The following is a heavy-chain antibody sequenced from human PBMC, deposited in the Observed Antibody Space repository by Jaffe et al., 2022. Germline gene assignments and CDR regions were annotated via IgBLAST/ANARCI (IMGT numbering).Heavy chain of an antibody. D-gene: IGHD6-13*01. CDR2: IYHSGST. Sequence: QVQLQESGPGLVKPSETLSLTCAVSGYSISSGYYWGWIRQPPGKGLEWIGSIYHSGSTYYNPSLKSRVTISVDTSKNQFSLKLSSVTAADTAVYYCARHHTGAAAAHGAFDYWGQGTLVTVSS. CDR3: ARHHTGAAAAHGAFDY. V-gene: IGHV4-38-2*01. CDR1: GYSISSGYY. J-gene: IGHJ4*02.